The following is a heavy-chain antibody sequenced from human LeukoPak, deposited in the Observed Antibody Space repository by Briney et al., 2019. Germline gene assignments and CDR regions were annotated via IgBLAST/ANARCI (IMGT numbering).Heavy chain of an antibody. CDR1: GFTVSSNY. V-gene: IGHV3-15*01. CDR2: IKSKTDGGTT. J-gene: IGHJ4*02. D-gene: IGHD3-10*01. Sequence: GGSLRLSCAASGFTVSSNYMSWVRQAPGKGREWVGRIKSKTDGGTTDYAAPVKGRFTISRDDSKNTLYLQMNSLKTEDTAVYYCTTGAGFGPFDYWGQGTLVTVSS. CDR3: TTGAGFGPFDY.